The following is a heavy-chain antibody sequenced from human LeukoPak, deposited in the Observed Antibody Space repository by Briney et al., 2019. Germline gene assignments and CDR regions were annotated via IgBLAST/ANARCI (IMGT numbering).Heavy chain of an antibody. V-gene: IGHV3-48*03. Sequence: PGGSLRLSCAASGFTFSSYDMNWVRQAPGKGLEWVSYISSSGSTIYYADSVKGRLTISRDNAKNSLYLQMSSLRAEDTAVYYCARVSSGSYYILDYWGQGTLLTVSS. CDR3: ARVSSGSYYILDY. CDR2: ISSSGSTI. CDR1: GFTFSSYD. D-gene: IGHD1-26*01. J-gene: IGHJ4*02.